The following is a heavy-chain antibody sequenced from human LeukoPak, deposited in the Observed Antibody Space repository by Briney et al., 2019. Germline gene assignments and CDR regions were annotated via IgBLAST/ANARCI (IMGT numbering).Heavy chain of an antibody. CDR2: ISGDGGST. V-gene: IGHV3-43*02. CDR3: ANSLRPSYYMDV. CDR1: GFTFDDYA. J-gene: IGHJ6*03. Sequence: GGSLRLSCAASGFTFDDYAMHWVRQAPGKGLEWVSLISGDGGSTYYADSVKGRFTISRDNSKNSLYLQMNSLRTEDTALYYCANSLRPSYYMDVWGKGTTVTVPS.